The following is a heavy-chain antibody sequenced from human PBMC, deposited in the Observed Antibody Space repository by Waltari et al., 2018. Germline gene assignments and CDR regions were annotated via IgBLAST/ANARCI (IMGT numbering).Heavy chain of an antibody. CDR2: INAGNGNT. CDR3: SREGYSYGREYYFDY. CDR1: GYTFTSYA. J-gene: IGHJ4*02. D-gene: IGHD5-18*01. V-gene: IGHV1-3*03. Sequence: QVQLVQSGAEVKKPGASVKVSCKASGYTFTSYAMHWVRQAPGQRLEWMGWINAGNGNTKYSQEFQGRVTITRDTSASTAYMELSSLRSEDMAVYYCSREGYSYGREYYFDYWGQGTLVTVSS.